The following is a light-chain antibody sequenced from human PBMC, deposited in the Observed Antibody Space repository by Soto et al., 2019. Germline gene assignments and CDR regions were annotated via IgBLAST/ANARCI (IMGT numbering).Light chain of an antibody. CDR3: QQYGSSPALT. CDR1: QSVSSSY. V-gene: IGKV3-20*01. CDR2: GAS. Sequence: EIVLTQSPGTLSLSPGESATLSCRASQSVSSSYLAWYQQKPAQAPRHLIYGASSRATGIPDRFSGSGSGTDFTLTISRLEPEDFAVYYCQQYGSSPALTFGGGTKVDIK. J-gene: IGKJ4*01.